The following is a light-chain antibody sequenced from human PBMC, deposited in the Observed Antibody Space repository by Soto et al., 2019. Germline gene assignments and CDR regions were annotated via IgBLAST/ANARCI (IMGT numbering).Light chain of an antibody. CDR1: QTIGSY. J-gene: IGKJ2*03. Sequence: DIQMTQSPSSLSASVGDTVTITCRASQTIGSYLSWYHQIPGKPPKLLIYAVSRLQTGVPSRFSGSGSGTDFTLTISSLQPEDFATYYCQQIFNTPYSFGQGT. CDR3: QQIFNTPYS. V-gene: IGKV1-39*01. CDR2: AVS.